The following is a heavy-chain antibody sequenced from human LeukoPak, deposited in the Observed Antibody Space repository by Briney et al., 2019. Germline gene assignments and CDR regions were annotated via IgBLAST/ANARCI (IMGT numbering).Heavy chain of an antibody. D-gene: IGHD7-27*01. V-gene: IGHV3-21*01. Sequence: GGSLRLSCAASGFTFSSYSMNWVRQAPGKGLEWVSSIGSSSRSIYYADSVKGRFTISRDNAKNSLYLQMNSLRAEDTAVYFCARERTGEAFDYWGQGTLVAVSS. CDR1: GFTFSSYS. CDR3: ARERTGEAFDY. CDR2: IGSSSRSI. J-gene: IGHJ4*02.